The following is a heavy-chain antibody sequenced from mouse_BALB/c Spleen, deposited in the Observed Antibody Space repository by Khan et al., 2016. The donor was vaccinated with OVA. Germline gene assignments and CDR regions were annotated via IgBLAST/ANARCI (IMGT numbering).Heavy chain of an antibody. J-gene: IGHJ2*01. V-gene: IGHV3-6*02. D-gene: IGHD1-1*02. CDR3: EKFLWPYFDY. CDR1: GYSITSGYY. CDR2: ISYDGSN. Sequence: EVELVESGPGLVKPSQSLSLTCSVTGYSITSGYYWNWIRQFPGNKLEWMGYISYDGSNNYNPSLKNRISITRDTSKNQFFLKLNSVTTEDTATYYCEKFLWPYFDYWGQGTTLTVSS.